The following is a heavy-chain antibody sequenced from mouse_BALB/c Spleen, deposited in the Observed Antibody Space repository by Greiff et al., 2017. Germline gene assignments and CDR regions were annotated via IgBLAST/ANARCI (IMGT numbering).Heavy chain of an antibody. CDR1: GFTFSSFG. Sequence: EVQLVESGGGLVQPGGSRKLSCAASGFTFSSFGMHWVRQAPEKGLEWVAYISSGSSTIYYADTVKGRFTISRDNPKNTLFLQMTSPRSEDTAMYYCARWDWDGAMDYWGQGTSVTVSS. J-gene: IGHJ4*01. CDR2: ISSGSSTI. V-gene: IGHV5-17*02. CDR3: ARWDWDGAMDY. D-gene: IGHD4-1*01.